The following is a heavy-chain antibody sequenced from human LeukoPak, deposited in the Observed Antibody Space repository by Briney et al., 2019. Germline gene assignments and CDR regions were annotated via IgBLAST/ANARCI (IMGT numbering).Heavy chain of an antibody. V-gene: IGHV3-23*01. D-gene: IGHD3-3*01. Sequence: AGGSLRLSCAASGFTFSSYAMSWVRQAPGKRLEWVSAISGSGGSTYYADSVKGRFTISRDNSKNTLYLQMNSLRAEDTAVYYCAKDYNRHPFGVVHIYYFDYWGQGTLVTVSS. CDR2: ISGSGGST. CDR1: GFTFSSYA. CDR3: AKDYNRHPFGVVHIYYFDY. J-gene: IGHJ4*02.